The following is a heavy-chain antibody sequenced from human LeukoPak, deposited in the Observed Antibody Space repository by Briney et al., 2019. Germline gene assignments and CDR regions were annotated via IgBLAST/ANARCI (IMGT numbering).Heavy chain of an antibody. CDR3: ARDCSSTSCFGDY. V-gene: IGHV3-30*04. CDR1: GFTFSSYA. J-gene: IGHJ4*02. CDR2: ISYDGSNK. Sequence: GGSLRLSCAASGFTFSSYAMRWVRQAPGKGLEWVAVISYDGSNKYYADSVKGRFTISRDNSKNTLYLQMNSLRAEDTAVYYCARDCSSTSCFGDYWGQGTLVTVSS. D-gene: IGHD2-2*01.